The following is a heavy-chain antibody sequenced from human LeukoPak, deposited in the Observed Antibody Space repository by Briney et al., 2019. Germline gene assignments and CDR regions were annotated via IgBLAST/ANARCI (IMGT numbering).Heavy chain of an antibody. D-gene: IGHD2-15*01. Sequence: GGSLRLSCAAPKFTFGSFWMNWVRLVPGKGLLWVSRINPDGSDTEYADSVKGRFTVSRDNARNTLYLEMRSLSAQDSGLYYCARVRNGYSSGLDVWGPGTWVTVS. CDR3: ARVRNGYSSGLDV. J-gene: IGHJ6*02. CDR2: INPDGSDT. CDR1: KFTFGSFW. V-gene: IGHV3-74*01.